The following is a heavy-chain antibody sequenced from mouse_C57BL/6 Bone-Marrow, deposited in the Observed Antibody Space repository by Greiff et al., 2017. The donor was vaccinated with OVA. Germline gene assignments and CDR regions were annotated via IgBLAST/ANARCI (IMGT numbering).Heavy chain of an antibody. CDR2: IDPGNGDT. J-gene: IGHJ2*01. Sequence: EVQLQQSGAELVRPGASVKLSCTASGFNIKGDYMHWVKQRPEQGLEWIGWIDPGNGDTEYAAKFQGKATITADTSSNTAYLQLSSLTSEDTAVYYCTSYGNLDYWGQGTTLTVSS. V-gene: IGHV14-4*01. CDR3: TSYGNLDY. CDR1: GFNIKGDY. D-gene: IGHD2-1*01.